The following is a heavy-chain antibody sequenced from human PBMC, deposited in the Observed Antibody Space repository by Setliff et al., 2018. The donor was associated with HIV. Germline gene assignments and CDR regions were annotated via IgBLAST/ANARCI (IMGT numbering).Heavy chain of an antibody. CDR2: IKQDGSEK. CDR3: ARDYYDSSGSFDY. V-gene: IGHV3-7*03. D-gene: IGHD3-22*01. CDR1: GFTFSSYW. J-gene: IGHJ4*02. Sequence: GGSLRLSCAASGFTFSSYWMSWVRQAPGKGLEWVANIKQDGSEKYYVDSVKGRFTISRDNAKNPLYLQMNSLRAEDTAVYYCARDYYDSSGSFDYWGQGTLVTVSS.